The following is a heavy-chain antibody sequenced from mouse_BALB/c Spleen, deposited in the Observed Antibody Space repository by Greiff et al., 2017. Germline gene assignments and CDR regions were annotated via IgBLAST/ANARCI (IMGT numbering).Heavy chain of an antibody. J-gene: IGHJ4*01. CDR2: ISSGGSYT. Sequence: EVMLVESGGGLVKPGGSLKLSCAASGFTFSSYAMSWVRQTPEKRLEWVATISSGGSYTYYPDSVKGRFIISRDNAKNTLYLQMISLRSEDTAMYYCARQGAYYYGSSYDGGAMDYWGQGTSVTVSS. CDR3: ARQGAYYYGSSYDGGAMDY. V-gene: IGHV5-9-3*01. D-gene: IGHD1-1*01. CDR1: GFTFSSYA.